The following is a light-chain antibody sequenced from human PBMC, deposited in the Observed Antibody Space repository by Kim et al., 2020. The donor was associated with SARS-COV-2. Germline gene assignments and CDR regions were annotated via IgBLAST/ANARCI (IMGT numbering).Light chain of an antibody. CDR3: HQYYNWPAWT. CDR1: QSLRTH. V-gene: IGKV3-15*01. CDR2: GAS. Sequence: EIVLTLFPVMLSVSPGARVTLSCRPCQSLRTHLAWYPQKPRQAPRLLVFGASTRAAGTPDRFSGSGSATDFTLTISSLQSEDCAVYYCHQYYNWPAWTFGQGTKVYIK. J-gene: IGKJ1*01.